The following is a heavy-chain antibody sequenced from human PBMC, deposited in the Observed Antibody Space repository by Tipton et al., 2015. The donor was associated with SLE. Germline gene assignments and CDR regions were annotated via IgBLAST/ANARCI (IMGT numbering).Heavy chain of an antibody. CDR3: ARFQSRGAVTGPLFDP. CDR2: IYYSGST. J-gene: IGHJ5*02. Sequence: TLSLTCTVSGGSISSGSYYWSWIRQPPGKGLEWIGYIYYSGSTKYNPSLESRVTISVDTSKNQFSLNLRSVSAADTAVYYCARFQSRGAVTGPLFDPWGQGTLVTVSS. CDR1: GGSISSGSYY. V-gene: IGHV4-61*01. D-gene: IGHD4-11*01.